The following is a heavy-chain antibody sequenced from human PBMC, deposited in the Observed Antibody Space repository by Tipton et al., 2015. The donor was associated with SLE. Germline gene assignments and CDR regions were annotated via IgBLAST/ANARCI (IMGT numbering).Heavy chain of an antibody. Sequence: TLSLTCTVSGGSVSSGSYYWSWIRRPPGKGLEWIGYIYYSGSTNYNPSLKSRVTISIDTSKNQFSLKLSSVTAADTAVYYCARVIVGATGWFDPWGQGTLVTVSS. CDR1: GGSVSSGSYY. D-gene: IGHD1-26*01. J-gene: IGHJ5*02. CDR3: ARVIVGATGWFDP. V-gene: IGHV4-61*01. CDR2: IYYSGST.